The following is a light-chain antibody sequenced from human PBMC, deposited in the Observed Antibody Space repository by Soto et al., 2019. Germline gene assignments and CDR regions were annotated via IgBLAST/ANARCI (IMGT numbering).Light chain of an antibody. J-gene: IGKJ3*01. CDR3: QNYNSDPFT. V-gene: IGKV1-27*01. CDR1: RGINNY. Sequence: DIQMTQSPSSLSASVGDRVTITCRASRGINNYLAWYQQRPGKVPRLLIYGASTLHSGVPSRFSGSGSGTDFTLTISSLQPEDFATYYCQNYNSDPFTFGPGTKVDIK. CDR2: GAS.